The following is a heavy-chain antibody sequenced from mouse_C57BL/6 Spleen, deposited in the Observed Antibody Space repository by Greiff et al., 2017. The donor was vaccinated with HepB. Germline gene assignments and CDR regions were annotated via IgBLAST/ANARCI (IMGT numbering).Heavy chain of an antibody. Sequence: EVKLMESGAELVRPGASVKLSCTASGFNIKDDYMHWVKQRPEQGLEWIGWIDPENGDTEYASKFQGKATITADTSSNTAYLQLSSLTSEDTAVYYCTTRYGSSPAWFAYWGQGTLVTVSA. CDR2: IDPENGDT. CDR3: TTRYGSSPAWFAY. D-gene: IGHD1-1*01. J-gene: IGHJ3*01. V-gene: IGHV14-4*01. CDR1: GFNIKDDY.